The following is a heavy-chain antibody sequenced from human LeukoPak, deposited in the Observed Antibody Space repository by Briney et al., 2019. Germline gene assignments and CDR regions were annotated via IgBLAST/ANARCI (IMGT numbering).Heavy chain of an antibody. CDR3: ARGFRGYAPSTSYYYGMDV. CDR2: IYTSGST. D-gene: IGHD5-12*01. V-gene: IGHV4-4*07. J-gene: IGHJ6*02. Sequence: SETLSLTCTVSGGSISSYYWSWIRQPAGKGLEWIGRIYTSGSTNYNPSLKSRVTMSVDTSKNQSSLKLSSVTAADTAVYYCARGFRGYAPSTSYYYGMDVWGQGTTVTVSS. CDR1: GGSISSYY.